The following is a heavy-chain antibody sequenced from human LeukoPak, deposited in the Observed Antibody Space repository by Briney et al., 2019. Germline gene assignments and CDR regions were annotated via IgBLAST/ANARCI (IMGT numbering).Heavy chain of an antibody. CDR1: GDSFSSSPYY. V-gene: IGHV4-39*07. D-gene: IGHD7-27*01. CDR3: ARRPTGDPKFDY. J-gene: IGHJ4*02. CDR2: IYHSGST. Sequence: SETLSLTCTVSGDSFSSSPYYWGWIRQPPGKGLEWIGTIYHSGSTYYNPSLKSRVTISVDTSKNRFSLKLSAVTAADTAVYYCARRPTGDPKFDYWGQGTLVTVSS.